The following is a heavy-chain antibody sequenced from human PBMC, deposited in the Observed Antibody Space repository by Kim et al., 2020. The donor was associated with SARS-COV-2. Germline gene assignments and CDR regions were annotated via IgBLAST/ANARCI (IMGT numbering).Heavy chain of an antibody. CDR2: ISGSGGST. V-gene: IGHV3-23*01. J-gene: IGHJ4*02. Sequence: GGSLRLSCAASGFTFSSYAMSWVRQAPGKGLEWVSAISGSGGSTYYADSVKGRFTISRDNSKNTLYLQMNSLRADDTAVYYCAKSDSSTSAAGWGQGTLVTVSS. CDR1: GFTFSSYA. D-gene: IGHD2-2*01. CDR3: AKSDSSTSAAG.